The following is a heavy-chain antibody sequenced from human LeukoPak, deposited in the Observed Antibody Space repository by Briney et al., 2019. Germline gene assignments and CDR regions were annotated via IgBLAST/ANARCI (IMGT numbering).Heavy chain of an antibody. CDR1: GYTFTSYD. D-gene: IGHD2-2*01. J-gene: IGHJ5*02. CDR3: ARGVTGRYCSSTSCHWRAWFDP. Sequence: ASVKVSCKASGYTFTSYDINWVRQATGQGLEWMGGIIPMFGTANYAQKFQGRVTITADESASTAYMELSSLRSEDTAVYYCARGVTGRYCSSTSCHWRAWFDPWGQGTLVTVSS. CDR2: IIPMFGTA. V-gene: IGHV1-69*13.